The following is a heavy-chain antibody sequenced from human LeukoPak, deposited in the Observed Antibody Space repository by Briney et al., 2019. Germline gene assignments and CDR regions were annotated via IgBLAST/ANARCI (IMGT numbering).Heavy chain of an antibody. CDR2: VNPSGGST. CDR1: GYSFTNYY. CDR3: ARGGRMTTVVTYYFDY. D-gene: IGHD4-23*01. V-gene: IGHV1-46*01. Sequence: ASVKVSCKASGYSFTNYYIHWVRQATGQGLEWMGIVNPSGGSTTYAQEFQGRVTMTRDTSTSTVYMDLSSLRSDDTAVYFCARGGRMTTVVTYYFDYWGQGTLVTVSS. J-gene: IGHJ4*02.